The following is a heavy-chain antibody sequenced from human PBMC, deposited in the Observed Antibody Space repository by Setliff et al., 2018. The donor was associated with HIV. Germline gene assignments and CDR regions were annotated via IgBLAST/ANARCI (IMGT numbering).Heavy chain of an antibody. CDR3: AKGPGYSSSWYYFNY. V-gene: IGHV3-23*01. J-gene: IGHJ4*02. CDR1: GFTFSDIW. Sequence: PGGSLRLSCVVSGFTFSDIWMSWVRQAPGKGLEWVSVMSGSGGSTYSADSVKGRFTISRDNSKNTLYLQMNSLRAEDTAVYYCAKGPGYSSSWYYFNYWGQGTLVTVSS. D-gene: IGHD6-13*01. CDR2: MSGSGGST.